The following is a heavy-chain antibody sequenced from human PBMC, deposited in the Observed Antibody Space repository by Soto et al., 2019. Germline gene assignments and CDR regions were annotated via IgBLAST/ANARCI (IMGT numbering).Heavy chain of an antibody. CDR1: GGSISSYY. V-gene: IGHV4-59*12. J-gene: IGHJ5*02. D-gene: IGHD6-6*01. Sequence: QVQLQESGPGLVKPSETLSLTCTVSGGSISSYYWSWIRQPPGKGLEWIGYIYYSGSTNYNPPLQSRVTISVDTAKNQFSVKLSSVTAADIAVYYCAGRRIAALWGVVPWVQGPLVTLCS. CDR2: IYYSGST. CDR3: AGRRIAALWGVVP.